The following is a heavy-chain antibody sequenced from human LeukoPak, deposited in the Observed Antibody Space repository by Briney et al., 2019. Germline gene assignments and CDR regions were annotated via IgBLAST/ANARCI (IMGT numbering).Heavy chain of an antibody. CDR1: GGSISSGGYY. D-gene: IGHD5-18*01. CDR3: ARDRYEGGYSTFDY. Sequence: SETLSLTCTVSGGSISSGGYYWSWIRQHPGKGLEWIGYIYYSGSTYYNPFLKSRVTISVDTSKNQFSLKLSSVTAADTAVYYCARDRYEGGYSTFDYWGQGTLVTVSS. V-gene: IGHV4-31*03. CDR2: IYYSGST. J-gene: IGHJ4*02.